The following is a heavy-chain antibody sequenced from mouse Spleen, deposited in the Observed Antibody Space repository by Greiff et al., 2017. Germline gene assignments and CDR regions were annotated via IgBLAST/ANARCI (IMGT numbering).Heavy chain of an antibody. D-gene: IGHD1-1*01. CDR3: TRWGTTDDY. CDR1: GYTFTSYW. CDR2: IYPSDSYT. J-gene: IGHJ2*01. Sequence: QVQLQQPGAELVRPGASVKLSCKASGYTFTSYWINWVKQRPGQGLEWIGNIYPSDSYTNYNQKFKDKATLTVDKSSSTAYMQLSSPTSEDSAVYYCTRWGTTDDYWGQGTTLTVSS. V-gene: IGHV1-69*02.